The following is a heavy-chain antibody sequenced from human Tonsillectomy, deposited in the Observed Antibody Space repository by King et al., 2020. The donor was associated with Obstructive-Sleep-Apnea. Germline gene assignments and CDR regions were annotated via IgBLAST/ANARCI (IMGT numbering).Heavy chain of an antibody. V-gene: IGHV4-34*01. CDR1: GGSFSDYY. CDR2: INHSRST. J-gene: IGHJ5*02. Sequence: VQLQQWGAGLLKPSETLSLTCAVFGGSFSDYYWSWIRQPPGKGLEWIGEINHSRSTIYNPSLKSRVTISVDTSKNQFSLKLNSVTAADTAVYCCARGSGAAAVNWFDPWGQGTLVTVSS. D-gene: IGHD6-13*01. CDR3: ARGSGAAAVNWFDP.